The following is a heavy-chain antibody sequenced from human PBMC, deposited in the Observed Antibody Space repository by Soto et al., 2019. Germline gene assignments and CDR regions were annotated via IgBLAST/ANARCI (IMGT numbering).Heavy chain of an antibody. CDR1: GGSFSGYY. J-gene: IGHJ4*02. V-gene: IGHV4-34*01. D-gene: IGHD3-9*01. CDR3: ARWHYYILTGQSLYDY. Sequence: QVQLQQWGAGLLKPSETLSLTCAVYGGSFSGYYWSWIRQPPGKGLEWIGEINHSGSTNYNTSLKSRVTISVDTSMNQFSLKLSSVTAADTAVYYCARWHYYILTGQSLYDYWGQGTLVTVSS. CDR2: INHSGST.